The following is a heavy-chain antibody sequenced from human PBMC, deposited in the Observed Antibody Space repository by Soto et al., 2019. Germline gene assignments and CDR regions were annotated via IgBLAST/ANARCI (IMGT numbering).Heavy chain of an antibody. V-gene: IGHV3-23*01. Sequence: EVQLLESGGGLVQPGGSLRLSCAASGFTFSSYGMTWVRQAPGKGLEWVSFSSATGAGTYYADSVKGRFTISRDNSKNTLYRKMTCLRADDPAVYYCAKDRRAGGNYGFYSDFWGQGALVIVSS. CDR2: SSATGAGT. CDR1: GFTFSSYG. CDR3: AKDRRAGGNYGFYSDF. D-gene: IGHD1-7*01. J-gene: IGHJ4*02.